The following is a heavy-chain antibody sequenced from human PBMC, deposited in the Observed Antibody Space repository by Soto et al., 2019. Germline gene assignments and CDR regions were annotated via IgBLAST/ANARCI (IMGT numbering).Heavy chain of an antibody. Sequence: QVQLVQSGAEVKKPGASVTVSCNASGYTFTTYGITWVRQAPGQGLEWMGWISDYNGNTNYAQKFQGRVTVTIDTSTATAYMELRSLRSDDTAVYYCARGPRSSHWFDPWGQGTLVTVSS. J-gene: IGHJ5*02. CDR1: GYTFTTYG. CDR3: ARGPRSSHWFDP. CDR2: ISDYNGNT. V-gene: IGHV1-18*01.